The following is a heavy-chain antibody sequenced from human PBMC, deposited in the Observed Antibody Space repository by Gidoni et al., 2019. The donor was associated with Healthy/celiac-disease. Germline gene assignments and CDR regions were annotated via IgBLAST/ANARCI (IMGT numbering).Heavy chain of an antibody. CDR1: GYTPTELP. CDR3: AADSSGYSSGGYFDL. D-gene: IGHD3-22*01. V-gene: IGHV1-24*01. J-gene: IGHJ2*01. Sequence: QVQLVPSGAEVKKPGASVKVSCKVSGYTPTELPMHWVRQAPGKGLEWMGGFDPEDGETIYAEESQGRVTMTEETSTDTAYMELSSLRSGDTAVYYCAADSSGYSSGGYFDLWGRGTLVTVSS. CDR2: FDPEDGET.